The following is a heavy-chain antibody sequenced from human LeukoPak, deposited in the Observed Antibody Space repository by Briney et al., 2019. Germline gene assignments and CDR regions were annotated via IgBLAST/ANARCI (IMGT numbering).Heavy chain of an antibody. CDR1: GGSISSSNW. CDR2: ISHSGST. Sequence: SGTLSLTCAVSGGSISSSNWWSWVRQPPGKGLEWIGEISHSGSTNYNPSLKSRVTISVDTSKNQSSLKLSSVTAADTAVYYCARWNGHGSGKFDPWGQGTLVTVSS. V-gene: IGHV4-4*02. D-gene: IGHD3-10*01. CDR3: ARWNGHGSGKFDP. J-gene: IGHJ5*02.